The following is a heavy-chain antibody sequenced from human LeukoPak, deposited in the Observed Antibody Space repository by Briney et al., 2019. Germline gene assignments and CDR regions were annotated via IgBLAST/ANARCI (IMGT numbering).Heavy chain of an antibody. CDR2: IYYSGST. CDR1: GGSISSYY. CDR3: ASSTYYYDSSGFPS. Sequence: SETLSLTCTVSGGSISSYYWSWIRQPPGKGLEWIGYIYYSGSTNYNPSLKSRVTISVDTSKNQFSLKLSSVTAADTAVYYCASSTYYYDSSGFPSWGQGTRVTVSS. J-gene: IGHJ5*02. D-gene: IGHD3-22*01. V-gene: IGHV4-59*12.